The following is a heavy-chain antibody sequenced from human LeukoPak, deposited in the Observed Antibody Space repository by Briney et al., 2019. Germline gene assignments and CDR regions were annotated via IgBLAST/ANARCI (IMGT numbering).Heavy chain of an antibody. CDR1: GYNFTNDW. CDR2: NYPGDYDS. CDR3: ARMTSDWYLDY. Sequence: GESLKISCKGSGYNFTNDWIAWVRQMPGRGLEWMGINYPGDYDSRYSLSFEGQVTISADKSISTAYLRWSSLKASDTAMYYCARMTSDWYLDYWGQGTLVTVSS. V-gene: IGHV5-51*01. D-gene: IGHD6-19*01. J-gene: IGHJ4*02.